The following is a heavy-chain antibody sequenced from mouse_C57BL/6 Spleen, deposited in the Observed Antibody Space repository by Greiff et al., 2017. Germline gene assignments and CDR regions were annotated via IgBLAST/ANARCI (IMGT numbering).Heavy chain of an antibody. CDR1: GYTFTSYT. J-gene: IGHJ3*01. D-gene: IGHD2-12*01. V-gene: IGHV1-4*01. CDR2: INPSSGYT. CDR3: AREDSYWFAY. Sequence: QVQLQQSGAELARPGASVKMSCKASGYTFTSYTMHWVKQRPGQGLEWIGYINPSSGYTKYNQKFKDKATLTADKSSSTAYMQLSSLTSEDSAVYYSAREDSYWFAYWGQGTLVTVSA.